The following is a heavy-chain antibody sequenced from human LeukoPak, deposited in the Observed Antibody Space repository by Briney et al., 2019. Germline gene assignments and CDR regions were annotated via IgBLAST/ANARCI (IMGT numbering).Heavy chain of an antibody. CDR2: IKPDGSED. V-gene: IGHV3-7*01. CDR1: GLAFSNFW. CDR3: AVDRRFKIFDY. D-gene: IGHD5-24*01. Sequence: GGSLRLSCATSGLAFSNFWMYWVRQAPGKGLEWVASIKPDGSEDFYADSVEGRFNISRDNAKNSLFLQMTNLKAEDTAVYYCAVDRRFKIFDYWGQGTLVTVSS. J-gene: IGHJ4*02.